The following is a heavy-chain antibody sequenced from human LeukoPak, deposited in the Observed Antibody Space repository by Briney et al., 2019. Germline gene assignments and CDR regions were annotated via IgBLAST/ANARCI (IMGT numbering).Heavy chain of an antibody. V-gene: IGHV1-2*02. D-gene: IGHD3-22*01. CDR3: ARVKGTYYHSSGYLDY. Sequence: ASVKVSCKASGYTFTGYYMYWVRQAPGQGLEWMGWISPNSGGTNYAQKFQGRVTMTRDTSISTAYMELSRLTSDDTAVYYCARVKGTYYHSSGYLDYWGQGTLVTVSS. J-gene: IGHJ4*02. CDR1: GYTFTGYY. CDR2: ISPNSGGT.